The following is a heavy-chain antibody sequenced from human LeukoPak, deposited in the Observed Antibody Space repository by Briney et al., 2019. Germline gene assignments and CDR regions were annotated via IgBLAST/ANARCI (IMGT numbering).Heavy chain of an antibody. CDR3: AREHYYDSGENWFDP. V-gene: IGHV1-3*01. CDR2: INGGNGNT. D-gene: IGHD3-10*01. J-gene: IGHJ5*02. Sequence: ASVKVSCKASGYRFTGYNIHWVRQAPGQRLEWMGWINGGNGNTKYSQKFQGRITITRDTSASTAYMELSSLTSEDTAAFYCAREHYYDSGENWFDPWGQGTLVTVSS. CDR1: GYRFTGYN.